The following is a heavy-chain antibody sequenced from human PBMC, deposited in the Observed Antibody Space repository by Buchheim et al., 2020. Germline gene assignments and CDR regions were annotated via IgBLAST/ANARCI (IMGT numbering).Heavy chain of an antibody. CDR2: ISYDGNNK. Sequence: QVQLVESGGGVVQPGRSLRLSCAASGLSLSSYGMHWVRPAPGKGLEWVAVISYDGNNKYYADSVKGRFSISRDNSKTTLYLQMNSLRAEDTAVYYCARLRFLEWLPTHWGQGTL. CDR3: ARLRFLEWLPTH. CDR1: GLSLSSYG. D-gene: IGHD3-3*01. J-gene: IGHJ4*02. V-gene: IGHV3-30*03.